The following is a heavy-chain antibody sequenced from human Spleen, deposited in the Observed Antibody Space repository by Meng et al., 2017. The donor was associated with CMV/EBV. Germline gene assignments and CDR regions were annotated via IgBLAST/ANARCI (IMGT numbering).Heavy chain of an antibody. CDR3: AKGYTSGWYYFDS. Sequence: GESLKISCAASGFTFSSYSIHWVRQAPGKGLEWVAVIWYDGTNKYYADSVKGRFTISRDNSKNTLYLQMNSLRAEDAAVYYCAKGYTSGWYYFDSWGQGTLVTVSS. CDR2: IWYDGTNK. V-gene: IGHV3-33*06. D-gene: IGHD6-19*01. J-gene: IGHJ4*02. CDR1: GFTFSSYS.